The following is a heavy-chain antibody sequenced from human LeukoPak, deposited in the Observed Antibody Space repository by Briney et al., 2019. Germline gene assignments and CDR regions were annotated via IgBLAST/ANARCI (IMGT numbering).Heavy chain of an antibody. J-gene: IGHJ5*02. Sequence: GGSLRLSCAASGFTFSSYWMSWVRQAPGKGLEWVANIKQDGSEKYYVDSVKGRFTNSRDNAKNSLYLQMNSLGAEDTAVYYCARVYYGSGSYSQAWFDPWGQGTLVTVSS. CDR2: IKQDGSEK. V-gene: IGHV3-7*01. CDR3: ARVYYGSGSYSQAWFDP. D-gene: IGHD3-10*01. CDR1: GFTFSSYW.